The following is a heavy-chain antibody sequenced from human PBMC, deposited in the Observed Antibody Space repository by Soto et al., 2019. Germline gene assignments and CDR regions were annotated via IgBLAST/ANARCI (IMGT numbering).Heavy chain of an antibody. CDR1: GYTFTSYN. Sequence: QVQLVQSGAEVKKPGASVKVSCKASGYTFTSYNMHWVRQAPGQGLEWMGMINTSGGSTRYAQKFQGRVTMTRHTSTSTVNMELSSLRSEDTAVYYCARGGITAATYYFDYWGQGTLVTVSS. CDR2: INTSGGST. D-gene: IGHD6-13*01. J-gene: IGHJ4*02. CDR3: ARGGITAATYYFDY. V-gene: IGHV1-46*01.